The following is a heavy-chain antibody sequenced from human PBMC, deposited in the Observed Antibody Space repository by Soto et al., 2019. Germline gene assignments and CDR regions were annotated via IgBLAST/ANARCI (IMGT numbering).Heavy chain of an antibody. CDR1: GFTFSSYS. V-gene: IGHV3-21*01. D-gene: IGHD5-12*01. CDR2: ISSSSSYI. Sequence: GGSLRLSCAASGFTFSSYSMNWVRQAPGKGLEWVSSISSSSSYIYYADSVKGRFTISRDNAKNSLYLQMNSLRAEDTAVYYCARGRYSGYDFHRTDAPSYFDYWGQGTLVTVSS. J-gene: IGHJ4*02. CDR3: ARGRYSGYDFHRTDAPSYFDY.